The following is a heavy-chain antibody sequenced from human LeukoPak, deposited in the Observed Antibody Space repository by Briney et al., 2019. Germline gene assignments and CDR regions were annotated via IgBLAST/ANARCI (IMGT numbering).Heavy chain of an antibody. CDR1: GGSISSYY. J-gene: IGHJ4*02. D-gene: IGHD6-6*01. V-gene: IGHV4-4*07. Sequence: SETLSLTCTVSGGSISSYYWSWVRQPAGKGLEWIGRIYTSGSTNYNPSLKSRVTMSVDTSKNQFSLKLSSVTAADTAVYYCARDRGQLVPLYYFDYWGQGTLVTVSS. CDR2: IYTSGST. CDR3: ARDRGQLVPLYYFDY.